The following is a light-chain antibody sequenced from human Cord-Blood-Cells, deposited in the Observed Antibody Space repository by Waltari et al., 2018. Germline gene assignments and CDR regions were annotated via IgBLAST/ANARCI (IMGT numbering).Light chain of an antibody. CDR1: SSAVGGYNY. V-gene: IGLV2-14*01. CDR3: SSYTSSSTLGV. J-gene: IGLJ1*01. Sequence: QSALPQPASVSGSPGQSITISCTGTSSAVGGYNYVSWYQQHPGKAPKLMIYEVSNRPSGVSNRFSGSKSGNTASLTISGLQAEDEADYYCSSYTSSSTLGVFGTGTKVTVL. CDR2: EVS.